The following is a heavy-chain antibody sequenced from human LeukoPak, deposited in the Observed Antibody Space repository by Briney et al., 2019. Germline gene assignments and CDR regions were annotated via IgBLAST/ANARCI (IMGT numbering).Heavy chain of an antibody. D-gene: IGHD3-22*01. Sequence: ASVKVSCKASGYTFTSYDINWVRQATGQGLGWMGWMNPNSGNTGYSQKFQGRVTMTRDTSISTAYMELSRLRSDDTAVYYCAREGRGYYDSSGYYWWGQGTLVTVSS. CDR3: AREGRGYYDSSGYYW. CDR2: MNPNSGNT. V-gene: IGHV1-8*01. J-gene: IGHJ4*02. CDR1: GYTFTSYD.